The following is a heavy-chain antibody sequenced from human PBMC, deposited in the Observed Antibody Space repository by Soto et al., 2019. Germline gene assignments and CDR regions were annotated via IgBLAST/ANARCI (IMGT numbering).Heavy chain of an antibody. D-gene: IGHD3-10*01. V-gene: IGHV3-23*01. Sequence: AGSMRLSCTASGLTFNDSAVTWVRQAPGKGLGWVSGISARADAKYYAASVRGRFIKFRDNSRRTVSLQMNTRRVDDTAVYYCGSSLLPWVRKALYFWGLGALVTVSS. CDR1: GLTFNDSA. J-gene: IGHJ4*01. CDR3: GSSLLPWVRKALYF. CDR2: ISARADAK.